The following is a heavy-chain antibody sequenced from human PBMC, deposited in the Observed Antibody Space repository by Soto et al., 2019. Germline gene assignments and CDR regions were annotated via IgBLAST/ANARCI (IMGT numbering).Heavy chain of an antibody. D-gene: IGHD6-13*01. V-gene: IGHV4-30-2*01. CDR1: GGSISSGGYS. CDR2: IYHSGST. CDR3: ARVAAAGTLRYFDY. Sequence: SETLSLTCAVSGGSISSGGYSWSWIRQPPGKGLEWIGYIYHSGSTYYNPSLKSRVTISVDRSKNQFSLKLSSVTAADTAVYYCARVAAAGTLRYFDYWGQGTLVTVS. J-gene: IGHJ4*02.